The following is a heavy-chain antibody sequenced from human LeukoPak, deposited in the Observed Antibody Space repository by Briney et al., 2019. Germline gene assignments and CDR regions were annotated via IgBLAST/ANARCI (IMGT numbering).Heavy chain of an antibody. V-gene: IGHV3-48*03. Sequence: GGSLRLSCAASGFTFSSYEMNWVRQTPGKGLQWVSYISGSGNDIYYADSVKGRVTISRDNAKNSLFLQMNSLRAEDTAVYYCAREKGSSWYGGPYSLDCWGQGTLVTVSS. CDR2: ISGSGNDI. J-gene: IGHJ4*02. D-gene: IGHD6-13*01. CDR1: GFTFSSYE. CDR3: AREKGSSWYGGPYSLDC.